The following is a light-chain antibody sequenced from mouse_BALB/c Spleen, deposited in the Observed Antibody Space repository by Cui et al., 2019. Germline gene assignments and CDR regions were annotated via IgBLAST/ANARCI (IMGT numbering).Light chain of an antibody. V-gene: IGKV10-94*01. CDR3: QQYSKLYT. J-gene: IGKJ2*01. CDR1: QGISKY. Sequence: DIQMTQTTSSLSASLGVRVTISCSASQGISKYLNWYQQKPDETVKLLIYYASSLHSAVPSRFSGSGSGTAYSLTISNLEPEGIATYYCQQYSKLYTFGRVTKLEIK. CDR2: YAS.